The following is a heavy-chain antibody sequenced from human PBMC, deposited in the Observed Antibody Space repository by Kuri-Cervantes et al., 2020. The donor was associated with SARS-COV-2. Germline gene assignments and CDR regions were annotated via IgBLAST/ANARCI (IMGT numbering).Heavy chain of an antibody. J-gene: IGHJ4*02. CDR3: ARDDCTNGVCWIDY. CDR1: GGTFSSYA. D-gene: IGHD2-8*01. CDR2: IIANLGMA. Sequence: SVKVPCKASGGTFSSYAISWVRQAPGQGLEWMGRIIANLGMAKYAQKFQGRVTITADKSTSTAYMELSSMGSEDTAVYYCARDDCTNGVCWIDYWGQGILVTVSS. V-gene: IGHV1-69*04.